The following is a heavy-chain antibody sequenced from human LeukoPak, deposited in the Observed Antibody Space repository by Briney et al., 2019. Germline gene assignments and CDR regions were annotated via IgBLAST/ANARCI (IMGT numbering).Heavy chain of an antibody. CDR2: ISSSSSYI. Sequence: PGGSLRLSCAASGFTFSSYSMNWVRQAPGKGLEWVSSISSSSSYIYYADSVKGRFTISRDNDKSSLFLQMNSLRAEDTAVYYCARDLSRIVAAGYYFDYWGQGTLVTVSS. J-gene: IGHJ4*02. V-gene: IGHV3-21*01. CDR1: GFTFSSYS. CDR3: ARDLSRIVAAGYYFDY. D-gene: IGHD6-13*01.